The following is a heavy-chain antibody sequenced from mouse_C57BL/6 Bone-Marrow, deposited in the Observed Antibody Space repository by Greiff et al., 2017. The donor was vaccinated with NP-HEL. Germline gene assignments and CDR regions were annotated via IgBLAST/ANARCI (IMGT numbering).Heavy chain of an antibody. CDR2: IDPNSGGT. J-gene: IGHJ3*01. CDR3: AREGLSGNYLFAY. CDR1: GYTFTSYW. Sequence: QVQLQQPGAELVKPGASVKLSCKASGYTFTSYWMHWVKQRPGRGLEWIGRIDPNSGGTKCNEKFKSKATLTVDKPSSTAYMQLSSLTSEDSAVYYCAREGLSGNYLFAYWGQGTLVTVSA. D-gene: IGHD2-1*01. V-gene: IGHV1-72*01.